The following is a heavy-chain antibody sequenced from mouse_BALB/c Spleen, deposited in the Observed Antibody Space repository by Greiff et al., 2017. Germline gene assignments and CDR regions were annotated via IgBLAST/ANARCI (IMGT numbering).Heavy chain of an antibody. CDR3: ARWEDSSDYFYYAMDY. Sequence: VQLQQSGPELEKPGASVKISCKASGYSFTGYNMNWVKQSNGKRLEWIGNIDPYYGGTSYNQKFKGKATLTVDTSSSTAYMQLKSLTSEDSAVYYCARWEDSSDYFYYAMDYWGQGTSVTVSS. D-gene: IGHD3-2*01. CDR2: IDPYYGGT. CDR1: GYSFTGYN. J-gene: IGHJ4*01. V-gene: IGHV1-39*01.